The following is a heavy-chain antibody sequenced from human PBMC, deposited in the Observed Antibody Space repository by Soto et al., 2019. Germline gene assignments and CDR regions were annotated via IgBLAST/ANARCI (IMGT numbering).Heavy chain of an antibody. CDR1: GFTFSSYA. V-gene: IGHV3-64*01. CDR2: ITSSGGNT. Sequence: TGGSLRLSCAASGFTFSSYAMHWVRQAPGKGLEYVSVITSSGGNTDYASSVKGRFTISRDNSKNTLYLQMGSLRAEDMAAYYCARAQLHTPSQWLAYFDYWGKGTLVTVP. CDR3: ARAQLHTPSQWLAYFDY. J-gene: IGHJ4*02. D-gene: IGHD6-19*01.